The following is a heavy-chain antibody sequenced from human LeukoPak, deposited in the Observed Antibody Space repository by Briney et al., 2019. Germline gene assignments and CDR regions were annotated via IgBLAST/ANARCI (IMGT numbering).Heavy chain of an antibody. D-gene: IGHD4-23*01. CDR2: IKEDGSEI. V-gene: IGHV3-7*01. J-gene: IGHJ4*02. CDR3: ARDRGYSSFDY. Sequence: GGSLRLSCEASAFTFRSIWMSWVGQAPGKGLGWGANIKEDGSEINYVDSVKGRFTISRDDAKNSLFLQMNSLRVEDTAVYYCARDRGYSSFDYWGQGTLVTVSS. CDR1: AFTFRSIW.